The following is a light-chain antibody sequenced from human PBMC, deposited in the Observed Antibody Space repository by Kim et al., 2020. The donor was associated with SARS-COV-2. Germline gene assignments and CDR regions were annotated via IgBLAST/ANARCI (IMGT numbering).Light chain of an antibody. J-gene: IGLJ2*01. CDR2: QDS. CDR3: QAWDSSTDVV. CDR1: NLGDKY. V-gene: IGLV3-1*01. Sequence: PGKTASITCSGDNLGDKYACWYQQKPGQSPVLVIYQDSKRPSGIPERFSGSNSGNTATLTISGTQAMDEADYYCQAWDSSTDVVFGGGTQLTVL.